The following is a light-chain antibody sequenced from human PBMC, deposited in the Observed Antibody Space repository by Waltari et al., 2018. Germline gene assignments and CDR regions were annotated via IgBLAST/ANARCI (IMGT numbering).Light chain of an antibody. V-gene: IGLV1-51*01. CDR2: EDD. CDR3: GTWDSSMSVGV. Sequence: TQPPSVSAASGQKVTISCSGSSPTIGKNYVSWYQQFPGTAPKLLIYEDDKRPSGYSGRFSGSKSGTSATLDIHGLQTGDEADYYCGTWDSSMSVGVLGGGTKVTVL. CDR1: SPTIGKNY. J-gene: IGLJ2*01.